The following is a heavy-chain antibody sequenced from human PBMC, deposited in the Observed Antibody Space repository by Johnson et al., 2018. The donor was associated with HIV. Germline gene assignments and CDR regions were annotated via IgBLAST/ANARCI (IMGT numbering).Heavy chain of an antibody. CDR3: ARSDYVWGSYTRKGAFDI. D-gene: IGHD3-16*01. CDR1: GFTFDYYG. J-gene: IGHJ3*02. V-gene: IGHV3-20*04. CDR2: IKWSGGST. Sequence: VQLVESGGGVVRPGGSLRLSCAASGFTFDYYGMSWVRQGPGKRLEWVSGIKWSGGSTGYADSVKARFMISRDNAKNSLYLQMNSLRAEDTALYYCARSDYVWGSYTRKGAFDIWGQGTMVAVSS.